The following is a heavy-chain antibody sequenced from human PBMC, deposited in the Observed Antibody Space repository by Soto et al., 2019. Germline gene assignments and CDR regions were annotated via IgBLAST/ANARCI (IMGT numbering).Heavy chain of an antibody. CDR3: ARGRDILTGYYRGYYYYGMDV. CDR2: INHSGST. V-gene: IGHV4-34*01. D-gene: IGHD3-9*01. Sequence: SETLSLTCAVYGGSFGGYYWSWIRQPPGKGLEWIGEINHSGSTNYNPSLKSRVIITVDTSKNQFSLKLSSVTAADTAVYYCARGRDILTGYYRGYYYYGMDVWGQGTTVTVSS. CDR1: GGSFGGYY. J-gene: IGHJ6*02.